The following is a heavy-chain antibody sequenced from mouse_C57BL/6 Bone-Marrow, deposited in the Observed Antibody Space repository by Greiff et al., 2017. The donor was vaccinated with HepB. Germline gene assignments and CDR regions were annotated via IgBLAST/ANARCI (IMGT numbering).Heavy chain of an antibody. D-gene: IGHD1-1*01. V-gene: IGHV10-1*01. CDR3: VGNLLLRRYYFDY. Sequence: EVQLVESGGGLVQPKGSLKLSCAASGFSFNTYAMNWVRQAPGKGLEWVARIRSKSNNYATYYADSVKDRFTISRDDSESMLYLQMNNLKTEDTAMYYCVGNLLLRRYYFDYWGQGTTLTVSS. J-gene: IGHJ2*01. CDR2: IRSKSNNYAT. CDR1: GFSFNTYA.